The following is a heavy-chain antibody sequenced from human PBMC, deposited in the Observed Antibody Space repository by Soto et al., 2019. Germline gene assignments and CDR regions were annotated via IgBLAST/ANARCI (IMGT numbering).Heavy chain of an antibody. CDR2: TYYRSNWRH. Sequence: SQTLSLTCAISGDSVSSNTAAWNWIRSSPSRGLEWLGRTYYRSNWRHDYAVSVKSRITVNPDTSKNHYSLQLNSVTPDDTAVYYCARGVAGSGFDLWGQGTLVTVSS. CDR1: GDSVSSNTAA. CDR3: ARGVAGSGFDL. D-gene: IGHD6-19*01. J-gene: IGHJ4*02. V-gene: IGHV6-1*01.